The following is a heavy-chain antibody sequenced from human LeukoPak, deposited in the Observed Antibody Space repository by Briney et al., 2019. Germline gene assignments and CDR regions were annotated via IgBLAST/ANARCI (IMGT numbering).Heavy chain of an antibody. CDR1: GGSISSYY. J-gene: IGHJ4*02. D-gene: IGHD6-13*01. Sequence: SETLSLTCTVSGGSISSYYWSWIRQPPGKGLEWIGYIYYSGSTNYNPSLKSRVTIPVDTSKNQFSLKLSSVTAADTAVYYCARPRKYSSSWPFDYWGQGTLVTVSS. CDR3: ARPRKYSSSWPFDY. CDR2: IYYSGST. V-gene: IGHV4-59*08.